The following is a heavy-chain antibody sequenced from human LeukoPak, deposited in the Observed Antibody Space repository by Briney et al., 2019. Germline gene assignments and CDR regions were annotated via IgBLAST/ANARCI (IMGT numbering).Heavy chain of an antibody. CDR3: TTDPAATTLYPSY. CDR2: IKSKTDGGTT. CDR1: GFTFSNAW. J-gene: IGHJ4*02. D-gene: IGHD5-24*01. V-gene: IGHV3-15*01. Sequence: GGSLRLSCAASGFTFSNAWMSWVRQAPGKGLEWVGRIKSKTDGGTTDYAAPVKGRFTISRDDSKNTLYLQMNSLKTEDTAVYYCTTDPAATTLYPSYWGQGTLVTVSS.